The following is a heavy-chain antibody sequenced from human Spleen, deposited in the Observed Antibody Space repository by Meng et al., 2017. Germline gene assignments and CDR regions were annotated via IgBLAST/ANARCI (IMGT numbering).Heavy chain of an antibody. Sequence: QLLLQESGPGLVEPSETLSLACTVSGGSISSSSYYWGWIRQPPGEGLEWIGSIYYSGSTYYNPSLVGRVTISVDTSKNQFSLKLSSVTAADTAVYYCARVRFPNYYDSSGYWYYFDYWGQGTLVTVSS. J-gene: IGHJ4*02. CDR1: GGSISSSSYY. CDR3: ARVRFPNYYDSSGYWYYFDY. V-gene: IGHV4-39*07. CDR2: IYYSGST. D-gene: IGHD3-22*01.